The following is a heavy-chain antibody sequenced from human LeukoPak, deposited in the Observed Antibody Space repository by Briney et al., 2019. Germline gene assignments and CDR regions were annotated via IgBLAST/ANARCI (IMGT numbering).Heavy chain of an antibody. CDR2: IYYRGST. D-gene: IGHD5-12*01. CDR3: AREGGHDLGYYQYYFMDV. J-gene: IGHJ6*03. CDR1: GDSISGTTYF. Sequence: SETLSLTCAVSGDSISGTTYFWGWIRQPPGKGLEWIGSIYYRGSTYYNPSLKSRVSVSVDTSKNQFSLKLNSVTAADTAVYYCAREGGHDLGYYQYYFMDVWGKGTTVTVSS. V-gene: IGHV4-39*07.